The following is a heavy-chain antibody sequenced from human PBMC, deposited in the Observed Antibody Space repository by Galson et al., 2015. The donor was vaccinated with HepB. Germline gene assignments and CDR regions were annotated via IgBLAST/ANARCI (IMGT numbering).Heavy chain of an antibody. Sequence: SVKVSCKASGYTFTSYGISWVRQAPGQGLEWMGWISAYNGNTNYSQKLQGRVTMTTDTSTSTAYMELRSLRSDDTAVYYCARGVGIWSGKSGFDPWGQGTLVTVSS. CDR2: ISAYNGNT. CDR1: GYTFTSYG. CDR3: ARGVGIWSGKSGFDP. J-gene: IGHJ5*02. V-gene: IGHV1-18*01. D-gene: IGHD3-3*01.